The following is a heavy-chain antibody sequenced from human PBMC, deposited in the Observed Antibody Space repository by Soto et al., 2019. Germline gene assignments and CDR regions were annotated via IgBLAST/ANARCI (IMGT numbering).Heavy chain of an antibody. CDR2: IHYSGST. Sequence: QLQLQESGRGLVKPSETLSLTCTVSSGSIRSSNHYWGWIRQPPGKGLEWIGSIHYSGSTYFNPSLKSRVTVSVDASKNQFSLRLTSLTAADTAVYYCARHNPTSGVFGIVISLGYWGQGTLVTVSS. V-gene: IGHV4-39*01. J-gene: IGHJ4*02. D-gene: IGHD3-3*01. CDR1: SGSIRSSNHY. CDR3: ARHNPTSGVFGIVISLGY.